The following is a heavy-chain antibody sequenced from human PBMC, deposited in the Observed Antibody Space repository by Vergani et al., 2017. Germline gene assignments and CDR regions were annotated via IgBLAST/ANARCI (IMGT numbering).Heavy chain of an antibody. CDR2: ISWDGGST. D-gene: IGHD3-22*01. Sequence: EVQLVESGGVVVQPGGSLRLSCAASGFTFDDYTMHWVRQAPGKGLEWVSLISWDGGSTYYADSVKGRFTISRDNAKNSLYLKMNSLRDEDTAVYYCARDLEWFDTSGVNGFWGQGTMVTVSS. J-gene: IGHJ3*01. V-gene: IGHV3-43*01. CDR1: GFTFDDYT. CDR3: ARDLEWFDTSGVNGF.